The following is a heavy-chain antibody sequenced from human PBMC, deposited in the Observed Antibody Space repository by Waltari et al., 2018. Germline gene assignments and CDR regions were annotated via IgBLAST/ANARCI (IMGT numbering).Heavy chain of an antibody. CDR1: GYSCTPSR. V-gene: IGHV5-10-1*01. CDR2: SDCGASYK. CDR3: ARTIVQGEYYMDV. J-gene: IGHJ6*03. Sequence: EVQLVQSGAEVKKSGESLKIACQGSGYSCTPSRITWVRQVPGKGLEWMGVSDCGASYKNYNPSFQCHVAFSVDESISTAYLQWSSLKASDTATYYCARTIVQGEYYMDVWGKGTTVTVSS. D-gene: IGHD3-10*01.